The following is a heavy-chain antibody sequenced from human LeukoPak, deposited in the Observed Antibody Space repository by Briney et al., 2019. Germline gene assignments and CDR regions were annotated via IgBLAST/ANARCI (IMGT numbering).Heavy chain of an antibody. J-gene: IGHJ5*02. Sequence: PSETLSLTCTVSGGSISSYYWSWIRRAPGKGLEWIGYMYNSGSGSYNPSLKSRVTISIDTSKSQFSLKLSSVTAADTAIYYCARRGYGGNSGLGSWFDPWGQGTLVTVSS. CDR3: ARRGYGGNSGLGSWFDP. CDR1: GGSISSYY. D-gene: IGHD4-23*01. V-gene: IGHV4-59*01. CDR2: MYNSGSG.